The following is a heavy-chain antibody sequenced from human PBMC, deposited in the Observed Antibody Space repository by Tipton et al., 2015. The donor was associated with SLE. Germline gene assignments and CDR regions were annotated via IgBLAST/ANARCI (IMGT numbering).Heavy chain of an antibody. CDR2: IYYSGST. Sequence: TLSLTCTVSGGSISSGGYYWSWIRQHPGKGLEWIGDIYYSGSTYYNPSLKSRVIISVDTSKNQFSLKLSSVTVADTAVYYCARTAGRSVKLWYFDLWGRGTLVTVSS. V-gene: IGHV4-31*03. J-gene: IGHJ2*01. CDR1: GGSISSGGYY. CDR3: ARTAGRSVKLWYFDL. D-gene: IGHD5-18*01.